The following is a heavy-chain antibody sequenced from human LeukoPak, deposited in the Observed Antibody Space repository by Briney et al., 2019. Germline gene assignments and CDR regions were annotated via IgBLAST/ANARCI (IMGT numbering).Heavy chain of an antibody. CDR1: GYTFKSYD. CDR2: MNPNSGNT. CDR3: ARGHSVDTAMVPNIY. D-gene: IGHD5-18*01. V-gene: IGHV1-8*01. Sequence: ASVKVSCKASGYTFKSYDINWVRQATGQGLEWMGWMNPNSGNTGYAQKFQGRVTMTRNTSISTAYMELSSLRSEDTAVYYCARGHSVDTAMVPNIYWGQGTLVTVSS. J-gene: IGHJ4*02.